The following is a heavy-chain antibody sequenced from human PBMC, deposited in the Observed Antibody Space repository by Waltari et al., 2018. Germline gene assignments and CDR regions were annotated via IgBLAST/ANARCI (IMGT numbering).Heavy chain of an antibody. CDR1: GFTFSSYG. D-gene: IGHD3-10*01. V-gene: IGHV3-30*18. CDR2: ISYDGSNK. CDR3: AKRLRDLGG. J-gene: IGHJ4*02. Sequence: QVQLVESGGGVVQPGRALRLSCAASGFTFSSYGRHRVRQAPGKGLEWVAVISYDGSNKYYADSVKGRFTISRDNSKNTLYLQMNSLRAEDTAVYYCAKRLRDLGGWGQGTLVTVSS.